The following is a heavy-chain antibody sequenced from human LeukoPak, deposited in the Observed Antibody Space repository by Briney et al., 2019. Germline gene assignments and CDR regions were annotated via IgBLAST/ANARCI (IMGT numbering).Heavy chain of an antibody. Sequence: GGSLRLSCIASGFIFGDHAMSWVRQPPGKGLEWVGFTRSKAYGATIEYAASVKGRFTISRDDSKGIAYLQMNDLKTEDTALYYCTRGPILLWIHNGMDVWGQGTTVTVSS. D-gene: IGHD3-10*01. CDR3: TRGPILLWIHNGMDV. CDR1: GFIFGDHA. CDR2: TRSKAYGATI. V-gene: IGHV3-49*04. J-gene: IGHJ6*02.